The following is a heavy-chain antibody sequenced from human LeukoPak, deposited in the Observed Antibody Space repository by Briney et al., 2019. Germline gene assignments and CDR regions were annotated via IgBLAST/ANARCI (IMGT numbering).Heavy chain of an antibody. Sequence: ASVKVSCKASGYTFTSYVMHWVRQAPGQRLEWMGWINAGNGNTKYSQKFQGRVTITRDTSASTAYMELRSLRSDDTAVYYCARDRPFDAFDIWGQGTMVTVSS. CDR1: GYTFTSYV. J-gene: IGHJ3*02. V-gene: IGHV1-3*01. CDR2: INAGNGNT. CDR3: ARDRPFDAFDI.